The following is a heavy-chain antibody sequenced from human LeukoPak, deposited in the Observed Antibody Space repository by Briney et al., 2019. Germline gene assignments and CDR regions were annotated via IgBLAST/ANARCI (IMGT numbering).Heavy chain of an antibody. CDR1: GGSISSHY. D-gene: IGHD4-23*01. CDR2: IYYSGST. J-gene: IGHJ4*02. V-gene: IGHV4-59*11. CDR3: ARSSLPYGGNDY. Sequence: PSETLSLTCTVSGGSISSHYWSWIRQPPGKGLEWIGYIYYSGSTNYNPSLKSRVTISVDTSKNQFSLKLSSVTAADTAVYYCARSSLPYGGNDYWGQGTLVSVSS.